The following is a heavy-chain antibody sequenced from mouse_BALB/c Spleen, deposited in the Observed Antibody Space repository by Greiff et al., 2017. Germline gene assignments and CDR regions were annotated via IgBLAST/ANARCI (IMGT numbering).Heavy chain of an antibody. CDR2: IDPFNGGT. J-gene: IGHJ2*01. Sequence: EVKLQESGPELMKPGASVKISCKASGYSFTSYYMHWVKQSHGKSLEWIGYIDPFNGGTSYNQKFKGKATLTVDKSSSTAYMHLSSLTSEDSAVYYCARMITSPDYWGQGTTLTVSS. CDR1: GYSFTSYY. CDR3: ARMITSPDY. V-gene: IGHV1S135*01. D-gene: IGHD2-4*01.